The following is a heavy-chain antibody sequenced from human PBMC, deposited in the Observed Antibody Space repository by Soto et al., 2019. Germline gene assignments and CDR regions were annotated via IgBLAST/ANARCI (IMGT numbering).Heavy chain of an antibody. Sequence: SETLSLTCSVYGGSFSGYYWSWIRQPPGKGLEWIGEINHSGSTNYNPSLKSRVTISVDTSKNQFSLKLSSVTAADTAVYYCARGAILDYWGQGTLVTVSS. CDR2: INHSGST. V-gene: IGHV4-34*01. CDR3: ARGAILDY. J-gene: IGHJ4*02. D-gene: IGHD2-8*02. CDR1: GGSFSGYY.